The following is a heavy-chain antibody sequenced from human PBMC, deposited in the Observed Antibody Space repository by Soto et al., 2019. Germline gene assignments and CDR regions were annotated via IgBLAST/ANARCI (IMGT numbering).Heavy chain of an antibody. J-gene: IGHJ2*01. CDR2: IRSKANSYAT. CDR1: GFTFSGSA. V-gene: IGHV3-73*01. CDR3: TRHENEPPPYRYLDF. D-gene: IGHD1-1*01. Sequence: LRLSCAASGFTFSGSAMHWVRQASGKGLEWVGRIRSKANSYATTYAASVKGRFTISRDDSKNAAYLQMNSLKTEDTAVYYCTRHENEPPPYRYLDFWGRGTVATVSS.